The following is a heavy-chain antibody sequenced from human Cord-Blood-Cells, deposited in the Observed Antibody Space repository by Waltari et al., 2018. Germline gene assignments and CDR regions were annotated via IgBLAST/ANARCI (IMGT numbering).Heavy chain of an antibody. CDR1: GFTVISNY. V-gene: IGHV3-53*01. CDR2: IYSGGST. Sequence: EVQLVESGGGLIQPGGSLRLSCAASGFTVISNYMSWVRQAPGKGLEWVSVIYSGGSTYYADSVKGRFTITRDNSKNTLYLQMNSLRAEDTAVYYCARDSSSWYAFDIWGQGTMVTVSS. J-gene: IGHJ3*02. D-gene: IGHD6-13*01. CDR3: ARDSSSWYAFDI.